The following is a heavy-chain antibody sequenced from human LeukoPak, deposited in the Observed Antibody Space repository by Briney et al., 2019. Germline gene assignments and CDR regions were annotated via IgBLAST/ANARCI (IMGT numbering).Heavy chain of an antibody. CDR1: GFTFSSYA. CDR2: ISYDGSNK. V-gene: IGHV3-30-3*01. J-gene: IGHJ4*02. CDR3: ARELWSGGKDY. Sequence: GVSLTLTCAASGFTFSSYAMHWVRQAPSKGLEWVAVISYDGSNKYYADSVKGRFTISRDNSTNTLYLQMNSLRAEDTAVYYCARELWSGGKDYWGQGTLVTVSS. D-gene: IGHD3-3*01.